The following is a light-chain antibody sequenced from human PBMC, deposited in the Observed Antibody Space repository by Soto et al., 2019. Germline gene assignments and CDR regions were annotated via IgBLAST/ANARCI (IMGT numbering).Light chain of an antibody. CDR3: HHCGGSQP. CDR2: GAS. Sequence: EIVLTQSPGTLSLYPGARATLYCRASQSISSSNLVWYQQKPGQAPRLLIYGASSRATGIPDRFSGSGSGTDFTLTISSLEPEDFAVYFCHHCGGSQPFGQGTKGETK. V-gene: IGKV3-20*01. J-gene: IGKJ1*01. CDR1: QSISSSN.